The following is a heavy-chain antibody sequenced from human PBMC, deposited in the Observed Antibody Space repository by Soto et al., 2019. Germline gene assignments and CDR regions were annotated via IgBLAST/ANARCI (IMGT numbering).Heavy chain of an antibody. CDR1: RFTFTRYS. CDR2: ISSTTNYI. CDR3: ARESEDLTSNFDY. V-gene: IGHV3-21*06. J-gene: IGHJ4*02. Sequence: GGSMGLSCAASRFTFTRYSMNWVRQAPGKGLEWVSSISSTTNYIYYGDSMKGRFTISRDNAKNSLYLEMNSLRAEDTAVYYCARESEDLTSNFDYWGQGILVTGSS.